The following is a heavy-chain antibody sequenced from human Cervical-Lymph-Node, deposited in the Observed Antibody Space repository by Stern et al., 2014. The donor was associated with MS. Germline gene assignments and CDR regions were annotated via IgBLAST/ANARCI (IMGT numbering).Heavy chain of an antibody. CDR1: GGSISSGDYY. CDR3: ARWGGNYSPFDY. V-gene: IGHV4-30-4*01. CDR2: ISGGTT. D-gene: IGHD1-7*01. J-gene: IGHJ4*02. Sequence: QLQLQESGPGLVKPSPTLSLTCTVSGGSISSGDYYWSWIRQPPGKGLALIGYISGGTTYYNPSLKSRVTISVDKSKKQFSLQLSSVTAADTAVYYCARWGGNYSPFDYWGQGTLVTVSS.